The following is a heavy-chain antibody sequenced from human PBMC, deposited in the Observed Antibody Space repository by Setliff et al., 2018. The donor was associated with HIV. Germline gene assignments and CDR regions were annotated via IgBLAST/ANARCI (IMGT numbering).Heavy chain of an antibody. CDR2: INPNNGGT. CDR3: AREATVAARLGFDY. D-gene: IGHD6-6*01. V-gene: IGHV1-2*02. CDR1: GYTFTGYS. Sequence: ASVKVSCKASGYTFTGYSIHWVRQAPGQGLEWMGWINPNNGGTNYAQKFQGRATMTRATSISTAYMELSRLRSDDAAVYYCAREATVAARLGFDYWGQGALVTVSS. J-gene: IGHJ4*02.